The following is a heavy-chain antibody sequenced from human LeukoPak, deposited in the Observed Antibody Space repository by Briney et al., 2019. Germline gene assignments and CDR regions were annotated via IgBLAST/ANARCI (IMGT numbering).Heavy chain of an antibody. V-gene: IGHV3-23*01. Sequence: GSLRLSCAASGFTFSSYAMSWVRQAPGKGLEWVSAISGSGGSTYYADSVKGRFTISSDNSKNTLYLQMNSLRAEDTAVYYCAKDLVPAATDYYYYYGMDVWGQGTTVTVSS. CDR2: ISGSGGST. J-gene: IGHJ6*02. D-gene: IGHD2-2*01. CDR1: GFTFSSYA. CDR3: AKDLVPAATDYYYYYGMDV.